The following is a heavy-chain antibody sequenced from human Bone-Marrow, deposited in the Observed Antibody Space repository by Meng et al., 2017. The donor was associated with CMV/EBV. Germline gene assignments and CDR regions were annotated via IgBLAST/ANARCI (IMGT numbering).Heavy chain of an antibody. D-gene: IGHD3-10*01. J-gene: IGHJ6*02. CDR3: ARDHFDSNYGSGSYPYYYGMDV. Sequence: GGSLRLSCAASGFTFSSYSMNWVRQAPGKGLEWVSYISSSSSTIYYADSVKGRFTISRDNAKNSLYLQMNSLRAEDTAVYYCARDHFDSNYGSGSYPYYYGMDVWGQGTTVTVSS. CDR1: GFTFSSYS. V-gene: IGHV3-48*04. CDR2: ISSSSSTI.